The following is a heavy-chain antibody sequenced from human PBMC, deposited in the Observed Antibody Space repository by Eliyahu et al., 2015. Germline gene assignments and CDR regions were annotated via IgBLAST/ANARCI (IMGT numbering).Heavy chain of an antibody. J-gene: IGHJ6*03. V-gene: IGHV3-15*01. CDR1: GFTFSNAW. CDR2: IKSKTDGGTT. Sequence: EVQLVESGGGLVKPGGSLRLSCAASGFTFSNAWMSXVRQAPGKGLEWVGRIKSKTDGGTTDYAAPVKGRFTISRDDSKNTLYLQMNSLKTEDTAVYYCTTALRWAYSSSWYDNYYYYMDVWGKGTTVTVSS. CDR3: TTALRWAYSSSWYDNYYYYMDV. D-gene: IGHD6-13*01.